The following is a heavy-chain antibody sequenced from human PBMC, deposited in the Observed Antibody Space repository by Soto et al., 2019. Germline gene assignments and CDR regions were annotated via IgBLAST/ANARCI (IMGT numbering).Heavy chain of an antibody. Sequence: PGVSLRLSCAASGSTFSSYAMSWVRQAPGKGLEWVSGISGSGGSTYYADSVKGRFTISRDDSKNTMYLQMNSLRDEDTAVYYCAKLGFKSGGNCYWGQGTLVTVSS. CDR1: GSTFSSYA. CDR2: ISGSGGST. J-gene: IGHJ4*02. D-gene: IGHD2-15*01. CDR3: AKLGFKSGGNCY. V-gene: IGHV3-23*01.